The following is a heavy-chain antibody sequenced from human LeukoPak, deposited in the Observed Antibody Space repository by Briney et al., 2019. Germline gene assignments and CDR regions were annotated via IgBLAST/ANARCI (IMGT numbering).Heavy chain of an antibody. D-gene: IGHD2-21*02. CDR3: AREAYCGGDCYGRWFDP. J-gene: IGHJ5*02. CDR1: GFTFSRYW. V-gene: IGHV3-74*01. Sequence: PGGSLRLSCAASGFTFSRYWIHWVRQTPGKGLEWVSRINPDGSTTTYADSVKGRFTISRDNAKNTVYLQMNSLRAEDTAVYYCAREAYCGGDCYGRWFDPWGQGTLVTVSS. CDR2: INPDGSTT.